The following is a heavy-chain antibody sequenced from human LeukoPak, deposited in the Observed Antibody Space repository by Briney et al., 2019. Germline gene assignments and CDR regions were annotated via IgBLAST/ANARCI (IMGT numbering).Heavy chain of an antibody. CDR3: TKAYGSGEDY. CDR2: IKRKTDGGTT. V-gene: IGHV3-15*01. J-gene: IGHJ4*02. CDR1: GFTFSNAW. Sequence: GGSLRLSCAASGFTFSNAWMSWVRQAPGKGLEWVGRIKRKTDGGTTDYAAPVKGRFTISRDDSKNTLYLQMNSLKTEDTAVYYCTKAYGSGEDYWGQGTLVTVSS. D-gene: IGHD3-10*01.